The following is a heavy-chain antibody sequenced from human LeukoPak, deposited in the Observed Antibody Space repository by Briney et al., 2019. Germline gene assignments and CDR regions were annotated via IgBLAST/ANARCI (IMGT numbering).Heavy chain of an antibody. J-gene: IGHJ2*01. Sequence: SETLSLTCTVSGGSISSYYWSWIRQPPGKGLEWIGYIYYSGSTNYNPSLKSRVTISVDTSKNQFSLKLSSVTAADTAVYYCARGDGDYVNWYFDLWGRGTLVTVSP. CDR2: IYYSGST. D-gene: IGHD4-17*01. CDR1: GGSISSYY. V-gene: IGHV4-59*01. CDR3: ARGDGDYVNWYFDL.